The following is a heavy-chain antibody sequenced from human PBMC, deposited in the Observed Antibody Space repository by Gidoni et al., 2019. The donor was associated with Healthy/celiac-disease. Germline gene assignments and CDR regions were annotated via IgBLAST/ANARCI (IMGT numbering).Heavy chain of an antibody. Sequence: QVQLVESGGGVGQAGRALRPSCEAAGVTFSSYGMHWVRQAPGKGLEWVSVIWYDGSNKSYADSVKGRFTISRDNSKNTLYLQMNSLRAEDTAVYYCARDDVGSSWHYWGQGTLVTVSS. CDR2: IWYDGSNK. D-gene: IGHD6-6*01. J-gene: IGHJ4*02. CDR3: ARDDVGSSWHY. V-gene: IGHV3-33*01. CDR1: GVTFSSYG.